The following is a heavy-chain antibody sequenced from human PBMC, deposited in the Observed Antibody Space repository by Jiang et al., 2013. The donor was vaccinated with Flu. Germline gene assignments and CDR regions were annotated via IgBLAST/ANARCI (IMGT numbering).Heavy chain of an antibody. CDR3: ARFLPTQGGRAKAMKKVEYYYGMDV. V-gene: IGHV4-34*01. D-gene: IGHD2-2*01. CDR1: GGSFSGYY. Sequence: LLKPSETLSLTCAVYGGSFSGYYWSWIRQPPGKGLEWIGEINHSGSTNYNPSLKSRVTISVDTSKNQFSLKLSSVTAADTAVYYCARFLPTQGGRAKAMKKVEYYYGMDVWGKGTTVTVSS. J-gene: IGHJ6*04. CDR2: INHSGST.